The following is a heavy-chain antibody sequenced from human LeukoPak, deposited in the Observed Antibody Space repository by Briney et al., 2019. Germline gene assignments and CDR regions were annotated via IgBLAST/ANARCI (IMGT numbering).Heavy chain of an antibody. Sequence: SETLSLTCAVDGGSFSGYYWSWIRQPPGKGLEWIGEINHSGSTNYNPSLKSRVTISVDTSKNQFSLKLSSVTAADTAVYYCARDRHYGSGSYYNPRRGYFDYWGQGTLVTVSS. D-gene: IGHD3-10*01. CDR3: ARDRHYGSGSYYNPRRGYFDY. J-gene: IGHJ4*02. CDR2: INHSGST. CDR1: GGSFSGYY. V-gene: IGHV4-34*01.